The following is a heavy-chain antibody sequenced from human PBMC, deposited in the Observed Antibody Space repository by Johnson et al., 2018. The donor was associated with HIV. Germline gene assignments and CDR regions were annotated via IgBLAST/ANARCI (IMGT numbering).Heavy chain of an antibody. V-gene: IGHV3-9*01. J-gene: IGHJ3*02. CDR1: GFTFDDYA. Sequence: VQLVESGGGLVQPGRSLRLSCAASGFTFDDYAMHWVRQAPGKGLEWVSGISWNSGSIGYADSVKGRFTISRDNAKNSLYLQMNSLRAEDTALYYCARAMYTSGWSYDAFDIRGQGTKVTVSS. CDR2: ISWNSGSI. CDR3: ARAMYTSGWSYDAFDI. D-gene: IGHD6-19*01.